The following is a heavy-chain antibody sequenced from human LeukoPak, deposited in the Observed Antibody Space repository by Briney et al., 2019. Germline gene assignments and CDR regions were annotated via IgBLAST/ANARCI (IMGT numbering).Heavy chain of an antibody. D-gene: IGHD6-13*01. CDR3: ARGSSSWPGDAFDI. Sequence: RTGGSLRLSCAPSGFTFSSYGMHWVRQAPGKGLEWVAVIWYDGSNKYYADSVKGRFTISRDNSKNTLYLQMNSLRAEDTAVYYCARGSSSWPGDAFDIWGQGTMVTVSS. J-gene: IGHJ3*02. CDR1: GFTFSSYG. V-gene: IGHV3-33*08. CDR2: IWYDGSNK.